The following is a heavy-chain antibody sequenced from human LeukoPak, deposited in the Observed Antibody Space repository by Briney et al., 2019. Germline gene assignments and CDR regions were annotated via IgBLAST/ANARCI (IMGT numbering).Heavy chain of an antibody. CDR1: GGTFSSYA. CDR3: ARGRTVTNDFDL. J-gene: IGHJ2*01. V-gene: IGHV1-69*10. D-gene: IGHD4-17*01. Sequence: GASVKVSCKGSGGTFSSYAISWVRQAPGQGLEWMGGIIPIFGIANYAQRFQGRVTLTRDTSTTTVYMDLSGLRPDDTAVYYCARGRTVTNDFDLWGRGTLLTVSS. CDR2: IIPIFGIA.